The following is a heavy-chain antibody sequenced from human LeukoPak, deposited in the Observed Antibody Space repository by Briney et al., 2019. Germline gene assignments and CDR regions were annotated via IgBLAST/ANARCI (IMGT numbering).Heavy chain of an antibody. Sequence: GGPLRLSCAASGFTFSSYWLCWLRQDAGKGLAWVSCIKTDGSITAYAGSVKGRFTISRDNAKNTLYLQMNSLRADDTAVYYCARDGDAPMTDFDYWGQGTLVTVSS. CDR2: IKTDGSIT. CDR3: ARDGDAPMTDFDY. CDR1: GFTFSSYW. D-gene: IGHD2-21*02. V-gene: IGHV3-74*01. J-gene: IGHJ4*02.